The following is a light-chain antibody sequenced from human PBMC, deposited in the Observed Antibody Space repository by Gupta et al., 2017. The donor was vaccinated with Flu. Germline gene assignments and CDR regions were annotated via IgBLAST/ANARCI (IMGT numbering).Light chain of an antibody. V-gene: IGKV2-28*01. CDR1: QSLLQTNGNHY. CDR2: WGS. J-gene: IGKJ1*01. Sequence: IVMTQSPLSLTVTPGEPASISCRSSQSLLQTNGNHYLDWFLQKPGQSPQLLIFWGSNRAPGVSDRFSGSGSGTDFTLKISRVEAEDAVTYYCMQAAHTRTFGQGTKVEIK. CDR3: MQAAHTRT.